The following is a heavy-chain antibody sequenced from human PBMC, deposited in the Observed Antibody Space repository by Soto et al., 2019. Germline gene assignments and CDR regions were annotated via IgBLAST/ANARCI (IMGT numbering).Heavy chain of an antibody. D-gene: IGHD6-13*01. CDR3: ASANGAAAGPSYFDP. CDR1: GGSISSSNW. CDR2: IYHSGST. Sequence: SETLSLTCAVSGGSISSSNWWSWVRQPPGKGLEWIGEIYHSGSTNYNPSLKSRVTISVDKSKNQFSLKLSSVTAADTAVYYCASANGAAAGPSYFDPWGQGTLVTVSS. J-gene: IGHJ4*02. V-gene: IGHV4-4*02.